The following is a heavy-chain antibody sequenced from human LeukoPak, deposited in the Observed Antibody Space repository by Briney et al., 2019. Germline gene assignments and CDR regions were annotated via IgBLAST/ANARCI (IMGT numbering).Heavy chain of an antibody. Sequence: GGSLRLSCAASGFTFSSYEMNWVRQAPGKGLEWVSSITSSSRYMYYADSVKGRFTISRDNAKNSLYLQMSSLRAEDTAMYYCARDPSYRGFDVFDIWGQGTMVTVSS. J-gene: IGHJ3*02. CDR1: GFTFSSYE. CDR2: ITSSSRYM. D-gene: IGHD3-10*01. CDR3: ARDPSYRGFDVFDI. V-gene: IGHV3-21*01.